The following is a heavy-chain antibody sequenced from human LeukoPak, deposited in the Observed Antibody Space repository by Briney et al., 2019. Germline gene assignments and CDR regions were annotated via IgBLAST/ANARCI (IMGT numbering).Heavy chain of an antibody. Sequence: SETLSLTCAVYGGSFSGYYWSWIRQPPGKGLEWIGEINHSGSTNYNPSLKSRVTISVDTSKNQFSLKLSSVTAADTAVYYCARFTIFGVVTKRYNWFDPWGQGTLVTVSS. CDR3: ARFTIFGVVTKRYNWFDP. CDR1: GGSFSGYY. CDR2: INHSGST. V-gene: IGHV4-34*01. D-gene: IGHD3-3*01. J-gene: IGHJ5*02.